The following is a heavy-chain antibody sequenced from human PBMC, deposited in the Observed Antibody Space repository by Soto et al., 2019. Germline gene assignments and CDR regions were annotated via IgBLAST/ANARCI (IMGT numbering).Heavy chain of an antibody. J-gene: IGHJ6*02. CDR1: WFTVSSNY. Sequence: PVGSLRLSCAASWFTVSSNYMSWVRQAPGKGLEWVSVIYSGGSTYYADSVKGRFTISRDNSKNTLYLQMNSLRAEDTAVYYCARDQDPRHYGGNSVYYYYGMDVWGQGTTVTVSS. D-gene: IGHD4-17*01. V-gene: IGHV3-53*01. CDR3: ARDQDPRHYGGNSVYYYYGMDV. CDR2: IYSGGST.